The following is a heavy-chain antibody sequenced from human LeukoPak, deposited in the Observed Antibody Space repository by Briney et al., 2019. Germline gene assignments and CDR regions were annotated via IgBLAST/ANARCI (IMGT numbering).Heavy chain of an antibody. D-gene: IGHD1-26*01. CDR1: GYTFTSYD. CDR3: ARERSIVGATKETHFDY. CDR2: MNPNSGNT. V-gene: IGHV1-8*03. Sequence: ASVKVSCKASGYTFTSYDINWVRQATGQGLEWMGWMNPNSGNTGYAQKFQGRVTITRNTSISTAYMELSSLRSEDTAVYYCARERSIVGATKETHFDYWGQGTLVTVSS. J-gene: IGHJ4*02.